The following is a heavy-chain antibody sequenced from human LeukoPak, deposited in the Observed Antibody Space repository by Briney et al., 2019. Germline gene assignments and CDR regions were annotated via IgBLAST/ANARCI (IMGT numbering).Heavy chain of an antibody. D-gene: IGHD2-15*01. CDR3: AKNGDRGAYCSGGSCYPYYYYYMDV. Sequence: GGSLRLSCAASGFTFSSYAMSWVRQAPGKGLEWVSAISGSGGSTYYADSVKGRFTISRDNSKNTLSLQMNSLRAEDTVIYYCAKNGDRGAYCSGGSCYPYYYYYMDVWGKGTTVTISS. J-gene: IGHJ6*03. CDR2: ISGSGGST. V-gene: IGHV3-23*01. CDR1: GFTFSSYA.